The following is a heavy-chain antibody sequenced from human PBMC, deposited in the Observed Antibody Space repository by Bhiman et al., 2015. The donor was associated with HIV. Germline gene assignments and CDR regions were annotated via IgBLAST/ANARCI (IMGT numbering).Heavy chain of an antibody. V-gene: IGHV3-30*04. CDR1: GFTFSSYT. CDR3: AKVGALIIGKYYFDY. Sequence: QVQLVDSGGGVVQPGRSLRLFCAVSGFTFSSYTMHWVRQAPGKGLEWVAVISYDGSNKYYADSVKGRFTISRDISKSTLYLQMNSLRAEDTALYYCAKVGALIIGKYYFDYWGQGTLVTVSS. J-gene: IGHJ4*02. D-gene: IGHD3-22*01. CDR2: ISYDGSNK.